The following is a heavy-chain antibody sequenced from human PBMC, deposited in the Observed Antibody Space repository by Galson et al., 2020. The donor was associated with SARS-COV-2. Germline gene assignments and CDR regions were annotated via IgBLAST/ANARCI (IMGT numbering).Heavy chain of an antibody. D-gene: IGHD2-2*01. Sequence: ASVKVSCKASGYTFTNYGISWVRQAPGQGLEYMGWISAFNGDTTYAQNLQGRVTMTTDTSTSTAYMELRSLRSDDTAVYYCARSQTTSWTNGWFDPWGQGTLVTVSS. CDR1: GYTFTNYG. J-gene: IGHJ5*02. CDR3: ARSQTTSWTNGWFDP. CDR2: ISAFNGDT. V-gene: IGHV1-18*01.